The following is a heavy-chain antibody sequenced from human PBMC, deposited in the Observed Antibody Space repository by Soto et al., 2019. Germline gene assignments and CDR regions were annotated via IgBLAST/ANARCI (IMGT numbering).Heavy chain of an antibody. D-gene: IGHD3-9*01. CDR2: INPNSGGT. CDR3: ARVATGSYYYMDV. CDR1: GYTFTGYY. Sequence: ASVKVSCKASGYTFTGYYMHWVRQAPGQGLEWMGWINPNSGGTNYAQKFQGWVTMTRDTSISTAYMELSRLRSDDTAVYYCARVATGSYYYMDVWRKGTTVTVSS. J-gene: IGHJ6*03. V-gene: IGHV1-2*04.